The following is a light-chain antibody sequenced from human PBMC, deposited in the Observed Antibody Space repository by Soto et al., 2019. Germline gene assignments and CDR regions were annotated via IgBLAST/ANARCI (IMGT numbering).Light chain of an antibody. V-gene: IGLV2-14*01. CDR1: SSDVGGYNF. CDR2: EVS. J-gene: IGLJ2*01. Sequence: QSALTQPASVSGSPGQSITISCTGTSSDVGGYNFVSWYQQHPAKAPKVLIYEVSHRPSGVSDRFSGSKSVNTASLTISGLQAEDEADYYCSSYTSSSTLVVFGGGTKLTVL. CDR3: SSYTSSSTLVV.